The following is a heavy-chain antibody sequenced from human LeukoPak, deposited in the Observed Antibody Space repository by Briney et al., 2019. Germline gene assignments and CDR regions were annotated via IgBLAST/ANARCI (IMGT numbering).Heavy chain of an antibody. CDR2: ISGSGGST. J-gene: IGHJ6*02. Sequence: GGSLRLSCAASGFTFSSYWMSWVRQAPGKGLEWVSAISGSGGSTYYADSVKGRFTISRDNAKNSLYLQMNSLRAEDTAVYYCARAYDYVWGSYRYVYYYYGMDVWGQGTTVTVSS. D-gene: IGHD3-16*02. V-gene: IGHV3-21*01. CDR1: GFTFSSYW. CDR3: ARAYDYVWGSYRYVYYYYGMDV.